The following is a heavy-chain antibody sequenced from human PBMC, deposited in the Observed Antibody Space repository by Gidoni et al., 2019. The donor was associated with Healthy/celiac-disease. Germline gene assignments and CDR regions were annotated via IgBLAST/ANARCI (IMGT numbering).Heavy chain of an antibody. J-gene: IGHJ6*02. CDR3: AREDYYDSSGYTYYYYGMDV. Sequence: EVQLVESGGGLVQPGGSLRLSCAASGFTFSSYWMSWVRQAPGKGLEWVANIKQDGSEKYYVDSVKGRFTISRDNAKNSLYLQMNSLRAEDTAVYYCAREDYYDSSGYTYYYYGMDVWGQGTTVTVSS. CDR2: IKQDGSEK. V-gene: IGHV3-7*01. CDR1: GFTFSSYW. D-gene: IGHD3-22*01.